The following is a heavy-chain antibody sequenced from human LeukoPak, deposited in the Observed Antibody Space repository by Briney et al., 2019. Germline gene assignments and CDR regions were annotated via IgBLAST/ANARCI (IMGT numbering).Heavy chain of an antibody. CDR1: GYTFTSYG. CDR3: ARLDYYDSSGYSDYYYYYMNV. V-gene: IGHV1-18*01. Sequence: ASVKVSCKASGYTFTSYGISWVRQAPGQGLEWMGWISAYNGNTNYAQKLQGRVTMTKDTSTSTAYMELRSLRSDDTAVYYCARLDYYDSSGYSDYYYYYMNVWSKGTTVTVSS. J-gene: IGHJ6*03. D-gene: IGHD3-22*01. CDR2: ISAYNGNT.